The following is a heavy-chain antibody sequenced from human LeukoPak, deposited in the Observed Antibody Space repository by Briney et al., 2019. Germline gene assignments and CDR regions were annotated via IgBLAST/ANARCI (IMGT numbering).Heavy chain of an antibody. V-gene: IGHV1-2*02. Sequence: GASVKVSCKASGYTFTTYNINWVRQAPGQGLEWMGWINPNSGDTLYAQTFQGRVTLTSDTSVSTAYMELGRLRSDDTAVYYCARVLWGATAFDYWGQGTLVTVSS. CDR1: GYTFTTYN. CDR2: INPNSGDT. D-gene: IGHD1-26*01. CDR3: ARVLWGATAFDY. J-gene: IGHJ4*02.